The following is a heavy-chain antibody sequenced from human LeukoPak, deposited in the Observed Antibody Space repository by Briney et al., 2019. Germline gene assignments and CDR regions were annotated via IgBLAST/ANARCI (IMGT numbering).Heavy chain of an antibody. CDR2: ISYDGSNK. Sequence: GGSLRLSCAASGFTFSSYAMHWVRQAPGKGLEWVAVISYDGSNKYYADSVKGRFTISRNNSKNTLYLQMNSLRAEDTAVYYCARVSGSLFDYWGQGTLVTVSS. J-gene: IGHJ4*02. V-gene: IGHV3-30*04. CDR1: GFTFSSYA. D-gene: IGHD1-26*01. CDR3: ARVSGSLFDY.